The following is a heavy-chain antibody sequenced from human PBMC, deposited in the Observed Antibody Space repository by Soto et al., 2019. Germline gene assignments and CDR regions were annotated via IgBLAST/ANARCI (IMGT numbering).Heavy chain of an antibody. V-gene: IGHV3-23*01. CDR2: ISGGGTNT. D-gene: IGHD3-3*01. Sequence: EVQLLESGGGLVQPGGSLRLSCAPSGFTFSSYAMSWVRQAPGKGLQWVSAISGGGTNTYYADSVKGRSTISRDNSKNTLYLQMNSLRAEDTAIYYCAKATDGATSYEFCNHWGQGTLVTVSS. CDR1: GFTFSSYA. CDR3: AKATDGATSYEFCNH. J-gene: IGHJ4*02.